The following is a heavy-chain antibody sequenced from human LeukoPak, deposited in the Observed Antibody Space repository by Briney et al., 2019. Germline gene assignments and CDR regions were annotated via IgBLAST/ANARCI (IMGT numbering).Heavy chain of an antibody. J-gene: IGHJ4*02. Sequence: GGSLRLSCAASGFTFSLYNMNWVRQAPGKGLEWVSQISASETSIKYADSVRGRFTISRDNVKNSVYLQMNSLRAEDTAIYYCVRDNLENQWLERSFWGQGTLVTVSS. V-gene: IGHV3-48*03. CDR3: VRDNLENQWLERSF. CDR2: ISASETSI. D-gene: IGHD6-19*01. CDR1: GFTFSLYN.